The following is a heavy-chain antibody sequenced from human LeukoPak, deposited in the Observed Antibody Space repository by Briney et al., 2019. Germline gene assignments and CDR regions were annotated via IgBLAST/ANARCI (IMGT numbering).Heavy chain of an antibody. D-gene: IGHD1-26*01. V-gene: IGHV6-1*01. CDR3: ARQRLYQGRGDYYGMDV. Sequence: SQTLSLTCAISGDSVSSNSVAWNWIRQSPSRGLEWLGGTYYRSKWYNDYAVSVKSRITINPDTSKNQFSLQLNSVTPEDTAVYYCARQRLYQGRGDYYGMDVWGQGTTVTVSS. J-gene: IGHJ6*02. CDR2: TYYRSKWYN. CDR1: GDSVSSNSVA.